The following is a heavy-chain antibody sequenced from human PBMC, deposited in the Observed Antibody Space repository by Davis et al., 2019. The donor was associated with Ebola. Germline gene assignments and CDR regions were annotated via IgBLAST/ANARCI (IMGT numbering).Heavy chain of an antibody. CDR3: ARREGFVGYFDL. D-gene: IGHD2-15*01. CDR2: IYYSGST. CDR1: GGSISSYY. J-gene: IGHJ2*01. V-gene: IGHV4-59*08. Sequence: SETLSLTCTVSGGSISSYYWSWIRQPPGKGLEWIGYIYYSGSTNYNPSLKSRVTISVDTSKNQISLKLSSVTAADTAVYYCARREGFVGYFDLWGRGTLVTVSS.